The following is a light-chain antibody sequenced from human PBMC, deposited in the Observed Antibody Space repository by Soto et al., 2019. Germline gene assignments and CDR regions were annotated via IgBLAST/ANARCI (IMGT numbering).Light chain of an antibody. V-gene: IGKV3-20*01. J-gene: IGKJ1*01. Sequence: PGERVTLSCRASQSVSSSYLTYYQQKPGQAPRLLICGASTRATDIPARFGGSGSGTEFNLTISSLQSEDSAVYYCQQYGSSPTFGQGTKVDIK. CDR1: QSVSSSY. CDR2: GAS. CDR3: QQYGSSPT.